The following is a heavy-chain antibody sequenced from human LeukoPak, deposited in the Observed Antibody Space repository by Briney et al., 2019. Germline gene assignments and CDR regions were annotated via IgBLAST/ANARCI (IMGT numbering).Heavy chain of an antibody. CDR2: IYPSDSDT. CDR3: ARYSESYFAEKGFFDY. J-gene: IGHJ4*02. Sequence: GESLKISCKGSGYSFANQWIGWVRQMPGKGLEWMGIIYPSDSDTRYSPSFQGQVTISADKSISTAYLQWSSLKAADTAIYYCARYSESYFAEKGFFDYWGQGTLVTVSS. V-gene: IGHV5-51*01. CDR1: GYSFANQW. D-gene: IGHD1-26*01.